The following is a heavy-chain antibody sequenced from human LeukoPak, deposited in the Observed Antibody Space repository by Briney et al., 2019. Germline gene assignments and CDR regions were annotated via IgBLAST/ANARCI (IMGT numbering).Heavy chain of an antibody. V-gene: IGHV4-39*01. CDR1: DGSISRSGYY. CDR2: IYYSGST. Sequence: SETLSLTCTVSDGSISRSGYYWGWIRQPPGKGLEWIGSIYYSGSTYYNPSLKSRVTISGDTSKNQFSLKLSSVTAADTAVYYCASEYYDILTGYTPHDYWGQGTLVTVSS. D-gene: IGHD3-9*01. CDR3: ASEYYDILTGYTPHDY. J-gene: IGHJ4*02.